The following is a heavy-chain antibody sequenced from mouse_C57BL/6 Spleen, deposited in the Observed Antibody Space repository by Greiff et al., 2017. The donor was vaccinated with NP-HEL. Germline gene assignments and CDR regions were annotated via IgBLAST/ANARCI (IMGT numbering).Heavy chain of an antibody. CDR2: IYPGDGDT. V-gene: IGHV1-80*01. D-gene: IGHD1-1*01. J-gene: IGHJ3*01. CDR3: ARGITTVDRDGFAY. Sequence: QVQLQQSGAELVKPGASVKISCKASGYAFSSYWMNWVKQRPGKGLEWIGQIYPGDGDTNYNGKFKGKATLTADKSSSTAYMQLSSLTSEDSAVYFCARGITTVDRDGFAYWGQGTLVTVSA. CDR1: GYAFSSYW.